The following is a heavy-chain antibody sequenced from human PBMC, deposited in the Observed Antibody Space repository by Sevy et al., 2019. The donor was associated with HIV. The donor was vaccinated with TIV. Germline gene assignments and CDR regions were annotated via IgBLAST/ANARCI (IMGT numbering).Heavy chain of an antibody. D-gene: IGHD3-10*01. CDR1: GFTFSRDG. CDR2: IWYAGCNK. Sequence: GESLKISCVASGFTFSRDGMHWVRQAPGKGLEWVAVIWYAGCNKYYADSVKGRFTISRDSSNNMLYLQMNSLRAEDTAVYYFARERGPFDAFDIWGQGTMVTVSS. CDR3: ARERGPFDAFDI. V-gene: IGHV3-33*01. J-gene: IGHJ3*02.